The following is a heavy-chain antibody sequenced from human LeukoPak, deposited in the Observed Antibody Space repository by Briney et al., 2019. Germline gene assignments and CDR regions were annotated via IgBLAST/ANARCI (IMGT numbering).Heavy chain of an antibody. D-gene: IGHD4-23*01. Sequence: ASVKVSCTASGYTFTAYYVHRVRQAPGQGLEWMGWINPNIGGTNYAQTFQGRVTMTRATSISTAYMELSRLRSDATGVCQFARIREWASTVGAFDYWGQGALVTVSS. CDR3: ARIREWASTVGAFDY. CDR2: INPNIGGT. J-gene: IGHJ4*01. CDR1: GYTFTAYY. V-gene: IGHV1-2*02.